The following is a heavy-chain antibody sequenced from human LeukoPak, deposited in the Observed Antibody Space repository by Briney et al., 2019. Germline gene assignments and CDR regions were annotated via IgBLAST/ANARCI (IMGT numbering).Heavy chain of an antibody. D-gene: IGHD2-15*01. J-gene: IGHJ4*02. CDR1: GYSFTGYH. Sequence: ASVKVSCKASGYSFTGYHIHWVRQAPGQGLEWMGWINPNNGDTKYTQKFNDRVTMTRDTSINTAYMELNRLTSDDTAVYCCARVQGYCSDGKCLFWGQGTLISVSS. CDR3: ARVQGYCSDGKCLF. V-gene: IGHV1-2*02. CDR2: INPNNGDT.